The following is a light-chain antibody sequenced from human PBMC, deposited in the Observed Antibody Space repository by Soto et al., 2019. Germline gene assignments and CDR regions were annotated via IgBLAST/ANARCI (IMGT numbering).Light chain of an antibody. CDR2: EGS. CDR3: CSYAGSVV. CDR1: SSDVGSYNL. V-gene: IGLV2-23*01. J-gene: IGLJ2*01. Sequence: QSALTQPASVSGSPGQSITISCTGTSSDVGSYNLVSWYQQHLGKAPKLMIYEGSKRPSGVSNRFSGSKSGNTASLTISGLQAEDEAAYYCCSYAGSVVFGGGTQLTVL.